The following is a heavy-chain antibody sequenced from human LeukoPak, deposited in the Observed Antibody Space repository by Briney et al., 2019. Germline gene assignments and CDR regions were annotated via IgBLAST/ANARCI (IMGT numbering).Heavy chain of an antibody. V-gene: IGHV3-21*01. J-gene: IGHJ4*02. Sequence: GGSLRLSCAASGFTFSSYAMSWVRQAPGKGLEWVSSISSSSSYIYYADSVKGRFTISRDNAKNSLYLQMNSLRAEDTAVYYCARDYCSGGSCYPRFDYWGQGTLVTVSS. D-gene: IGHD2-15*01. CDR3: ARDYCSGGSCYPRFDY. CDR1: GFTFSSYA. CDR2: ISSSSSYI.